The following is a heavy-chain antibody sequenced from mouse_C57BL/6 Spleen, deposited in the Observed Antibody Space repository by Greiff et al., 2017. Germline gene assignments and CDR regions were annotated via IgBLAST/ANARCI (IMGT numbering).Heavy chain of an antibody. V-gene: IGHV1-55*01. CDR1: GYTFTSYW. J-gene: IGHJ3*01. CDR3: AHYYGSSPRFAY. CDR2: IYPGSGST. Sequence: QVQLQQPGAELVKPGASVKMSCKASGYTFTSYWITWVKQRPGQGLEWIGDIYPGSGSTNYNEKFKSKATLTVDTSSSTAYMQLSSLTSEDSAVYYCAHYYGSSPRFAYWGQGTLVTVSA. D-gene: IGHD1-1*01.